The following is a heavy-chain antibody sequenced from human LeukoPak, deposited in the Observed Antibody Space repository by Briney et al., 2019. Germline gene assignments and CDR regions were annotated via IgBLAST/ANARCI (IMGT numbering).Heavy chain of an antibody. CDR3: AKVHWGIHYGSGEFDY. V-gene: IGHV4-39*07. Sequence: SETLSLTCTVSGGSISTSNYYWGWIRQPPGKGLEWIGNIFYSGSTYYSPSLKSRVTISLDTSRNQFSLKLNSVTAADTAVYYCAKVHWGIHYGSGEFDYWGQGTLVTVSS. D-gene: IGHD3-10*01. J-gene: IGHJ4*02. CDR2: IFYSGST. CDR1: GGSISTSNYY.